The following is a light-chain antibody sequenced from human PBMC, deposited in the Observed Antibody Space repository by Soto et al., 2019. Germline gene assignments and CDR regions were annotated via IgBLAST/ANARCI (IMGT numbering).Light chain of an antibody. J-gene: IGKJ5*01. CDR2: DAS. V-gene: IGKV3-11*01. CDR3: QQRSNWPT. Sequence: EIVMTQSPAALSVSPGERATLSCRASQSVSNNLAWYQQKPGQAPRLLIYDASNRATGIPARFSGSGSGTDFTLTISSLEPEDFAVDYCQQRSNWPTFGQGTRLEIK. CDR1: QSVSNN.